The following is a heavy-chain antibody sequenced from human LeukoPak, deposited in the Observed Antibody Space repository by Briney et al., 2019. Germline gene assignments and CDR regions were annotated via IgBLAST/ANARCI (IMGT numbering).Heavy chain of an antibody. CDR2: ISYDGSNK. D-gene: IGHD6-19*01. CDR1: GFTFSSYA. V-gene: IGHV3-30-3*01. Sequence: GGSLRLSCAASGFTFSSYAMHWVRQAPGKGLEWVAVISYDGSNKYYADSVKGRFTTSRDNSKNTLYLQMNSLRVEDTAVYYCAKGPLIEVAGTTWDYWGQGTLVTVSS. CDR3: AKGPLIEVAGTTWDY. J-gene: IGHJ4*02.